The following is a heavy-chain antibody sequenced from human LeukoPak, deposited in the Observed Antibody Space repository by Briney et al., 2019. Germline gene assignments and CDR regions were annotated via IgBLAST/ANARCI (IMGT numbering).Heavy chain of an antibody. V-gene: IGHV3-33*05. D-gene: IGHD2-8*02. Sequence: PGRSLRLSCAASGFSFNDYGMHWVRQAPGKGLEWLAVVTYGDNIAYYRDSVKGRFTASRDNSKNTLYLQMNSLTAEDTAVYYCARDSPYGTAGYWGQGTLVTVSS. CDR3: ARDSPYGTAGY. CDR1: GFSFNDYG. CDR2: VTYGDNIA. J-gene: IGHJ4*02.